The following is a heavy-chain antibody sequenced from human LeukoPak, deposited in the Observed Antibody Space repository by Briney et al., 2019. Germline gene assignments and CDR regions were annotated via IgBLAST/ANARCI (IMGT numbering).Heavy chain of an antibody. CDR1: GYTFTSYY. V-gene: IGHV1-2*02. J-gene: IGHJ4*02. D-gene: IGHD2-15*01. CDR2: INPNRAVT. Sequence: GASVKVSCKASGYTFTSYYIHWVRQAPGQGPEWMGWINPNRAVTNYAPKFQGRVTMTSDTSITTAYMGLGSLRSDDTAVYYCARDYGFLPRYCSDDNCYSDVGDFWGQGTLVTVSS. CDR3: ARDYGFLPRYCSDDNCYSDVGDF.